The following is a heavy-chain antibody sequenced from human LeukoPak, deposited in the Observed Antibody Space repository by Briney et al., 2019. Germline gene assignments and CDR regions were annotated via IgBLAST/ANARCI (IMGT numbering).Heavy chain of an antibody. CDR1: GGSISSSSYY. CDR2: IYYSGST. CDR3: ARHSVYDYVWGSYRYPLDY. D-gene: IGHD3-16*02. J-gene: IGHJ4*02. V-gene: IGHV4-39*01. Sequence: SETLSLTRTVSGGSISSSSYYWGWIRQPPGKGLEWIGSIYYSGSTYYNPSLKSRVTISVDTSKNQFSLKLSSVTAADTAVYYCARHSVYDYVWGSYRYPLDYWGQGTLVTVSS.